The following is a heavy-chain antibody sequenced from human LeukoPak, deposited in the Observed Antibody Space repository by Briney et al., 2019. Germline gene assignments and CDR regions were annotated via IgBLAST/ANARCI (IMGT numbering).Heavy chain of an antibody. CDR2: INHSGST. CDR1: GGSFSGYY. V-gene: IGHV4-34*01. J-gene: IGHJ5*02. D-gene: IGHD1-1*01. Sequence: SETLSLTCAVYGGSFSGYYWSWIRQPPGKGLEWIGEINHSGSTNYNPSLKSRVTISVDTSKNQFSLKLSSVTAADTAVYYCGRKGRRGPRGWFDPWGQGTLVTVSS. CDR3: GRKGRRGPRGWFDP.